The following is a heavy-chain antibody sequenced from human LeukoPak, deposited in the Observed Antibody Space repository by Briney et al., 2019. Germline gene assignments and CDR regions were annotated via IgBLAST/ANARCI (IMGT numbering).Heavy chain of an antibody. CDR2: IKRKTNGGTT. Sequence: PGGSLRLSCAASGFTFSSYWMSWVRQAPGKGLEWVGRIKRKTNGGTTDYAAPVKGRFTISRDDSESTLYLQMNSLKTEDTAVYYCTTDSNYAFFNWGQGTLVTVSS. CDR1: GFTFSSYW. V-gene: IGHV3-15*01. J-gene: IGHJ4*02. D-gene: IGHD4-11*01. CDR3: TTDSNYAFFN.